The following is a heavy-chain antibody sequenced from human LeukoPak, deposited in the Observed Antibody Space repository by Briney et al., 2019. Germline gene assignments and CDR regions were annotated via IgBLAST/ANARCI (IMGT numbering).Heavy chain of an antibody. Sequence: GGSLRLSYAASGFTFSSYAMSWVRQAPGKGLELGSAISGSGGSTYYADSVKSRFTISRDNSKNTLYLQMNSLRAADTAVYYCAKDVPSGSYYPDYFDYWGQGTLVTVSS. D-gene: IGHD1-26*01. V-gene: IGHV3-23*01. CDR1: GFTFSSYA. J-gene: IGHJ4*02. CDR2: ISGSGGST. CDR3: AKDVPSGSYYPDYFDY.